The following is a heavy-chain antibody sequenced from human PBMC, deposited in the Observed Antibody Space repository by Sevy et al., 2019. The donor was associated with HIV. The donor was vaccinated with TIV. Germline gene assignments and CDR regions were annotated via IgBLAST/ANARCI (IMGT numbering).Heavy chain of an antibody. V-gene: IGHV3-30*02. CDR3: AKDLYSSSWYGYYYYYGMDV. CDR2: IRYDGSNK. CDR1: GFTFSSYG. J-gene: IGHJ6*02. D-gene: IGHD6-13*01. Sequence: GGSLRLSCAASGFTFSSYGMHWVHQAPGKGLEWVAFIRYDGSNKYYADSVKGRFTISRDNSKNTLYLQMNSLRAEDTAVYYCAKDLYSSSWYGYYYYYGMDVWGQGTTVTVSS.